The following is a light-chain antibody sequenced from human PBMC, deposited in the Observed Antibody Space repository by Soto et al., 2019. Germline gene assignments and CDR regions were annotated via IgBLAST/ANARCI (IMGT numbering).Light chain of an antibody. Sequence: DIQMTQSPSSLSASVGDRVTITCRASQSISNYLNWYQQKPGKAPKLLIYAASTLQSGVPSRFSSSGFGTDFTLTISSLQPEDFATYYCQQSYSTPPMFGQGTKVEIK. CDR3: QQSYSTPPM. J-gene: IGKJ1*01. CDR2: AAS. V-gene: IGKV1-39*01. CDR1: QSISNY.